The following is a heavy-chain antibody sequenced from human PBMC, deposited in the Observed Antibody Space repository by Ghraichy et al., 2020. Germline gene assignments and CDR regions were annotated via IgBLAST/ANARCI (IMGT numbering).Heavy chain of an antibody. Sequence: GESLNISCKGSGYSFTSYWIGWVRQMPGKGLEWMGIIYPGDSDTRYSPSFQGQVTISADKSISTAYLQWSSLKASDTAMYYCARPETPLKRGRLGGVLLKTWGQGTLVTVSS. J-gene: IGHJ5*02. CDR2: IYPGDSDT. V-gene: IGHV5-51*01. CDR3: ARPETPLKRGRLGGVLLKT. D-gene: IGHD3-10*01. CDR1: GYSFTSYW.